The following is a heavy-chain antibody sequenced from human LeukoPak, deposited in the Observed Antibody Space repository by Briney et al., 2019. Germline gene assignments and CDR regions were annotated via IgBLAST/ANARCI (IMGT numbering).Heavy chain of an antibody. CDR3: AKEWELTY. Sequence: GGSLRLSCAASGFTFSSTWMHWFRQAPGKGPVWVSRIHSDGSSTIYADSVKGRFTISRDNARNTLYLQMNSLRAEDTAMYHCAKEWELTYWGQGTLVTVSS. CDR1: GFTFSSTW. J-gene: IGHJ4*02. V-gene: IGHV3-74*01. D-gene: IGHD1-26*01. CDR2: IHSDGSST.